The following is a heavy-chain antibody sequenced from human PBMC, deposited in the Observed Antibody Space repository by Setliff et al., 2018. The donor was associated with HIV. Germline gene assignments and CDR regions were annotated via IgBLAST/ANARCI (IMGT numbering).Heavy chain of an antibody. D-gene: IGHD3-22*01. CDR2: ISSSGSTI. J-gene: IGHJ4*02. Sequence: LSLSCAASGFIFSSHSMNWVRQAPGKGLEWVSYISSSGSTIYYADSVKGRFTISRDNAKNSLYLQMNSLKTEDTGVYYCTRDERYYYDSSGYFDYWGQGTLVTVSS. CDR1: GFIFSSHS. CDR3: TRDERYYYDSSGYFDY. V-gene: IGHV3-48*04.